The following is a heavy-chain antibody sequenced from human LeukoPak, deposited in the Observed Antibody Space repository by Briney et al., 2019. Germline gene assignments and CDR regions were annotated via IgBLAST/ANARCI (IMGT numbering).Heavy chain of an antibody. CDR1: GYSISSSNW. V-gene: IGHV4-28*01. D-gene: IGHD5-12*01. CDR3: ATGSLRGYSGYDLEFDY. Sequence: SETLPLTCAVSGYSISSSNWWGWIRQPPGKGLEWIGYIYYSGSTYYNPSLKSRVTMSVDTSKNQFSLKLSSVTAVDTAVYYCATGSLRGYSGYDLEFDYWGQGTLVTVSS. J-gene: IGHJ4*02. CDR2: IYYSGST.